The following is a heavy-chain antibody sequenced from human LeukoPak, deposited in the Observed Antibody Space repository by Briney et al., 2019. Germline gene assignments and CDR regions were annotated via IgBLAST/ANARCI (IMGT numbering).Heavy chain of an antibody. CDR1: DYSISSGYF. D-gene: IGHD6-13*01. CDR3: ASVAIAAAGTGY. V-gene: IGHV4-38-2*02. J-gene: IGHJ4*02. Sequence: SETLSLTCTVSDYSISSGYFWGWIRQPPGKGLEWIGSIYHSGSTYYNPSLKSRVTISVDKSKNQFSLKLSSVTAADTAVYYCASVAIAAAGTGYWGQGTLVTVSS. CDR2: IYHSGST.